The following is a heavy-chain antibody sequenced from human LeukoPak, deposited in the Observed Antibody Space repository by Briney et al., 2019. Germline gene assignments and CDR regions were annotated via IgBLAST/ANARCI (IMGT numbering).Heavy chain of an antibody. Sequence: PSETLSLTCAVYGGSFSGYYWSWIRQPPGKGLEWIGEINHSGSTNYNPSLKSRVTISVDTSKNQFSLRLSSVTAADTAVYYCARGPHYYGSGSYYKPFVYWGQGTLVTVSS. J-gene: IGHJ4*02. CDR1: GGSFSGYY. D-gene: IGHD3-10*01. CDR2: INHSGST. CDR3: ARGPHYYGSGSYYKPFVY. V-gene: IGHV4-34*01.